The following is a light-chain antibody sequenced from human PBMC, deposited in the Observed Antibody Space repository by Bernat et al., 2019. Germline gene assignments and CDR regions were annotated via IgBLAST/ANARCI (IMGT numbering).Light chain of an antibody. CDR2: EVS. Sequence: DIVMTQTPLSLSVTPGQPASISCKSSESLLHSDGKTYLSWYLQKAGQPPQVLIYEVSNRFSRVPKRFSGSGSGTDFTLKISRVEPGDVGVYYCMQSIQLPHTFGGGTRLEIK. V-gene: IGKV2D-29*01. CDR1: ESLLHSDGKTY. CDR3: MQSIQLPHT. J-gene: IGKJ4*01.